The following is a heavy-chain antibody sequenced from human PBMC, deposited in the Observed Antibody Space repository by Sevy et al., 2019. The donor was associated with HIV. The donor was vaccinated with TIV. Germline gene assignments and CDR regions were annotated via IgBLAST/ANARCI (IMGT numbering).Heavy chain of an antibody. D-gene: IGHD3-22*01. CDR2: IKQDMSEK. Sequence: GGSLRLSCAASGFTFSSYWMTWVRQAPGKGLEWVANIKQDMSEKYYADSVKGRFTISRDNARNSLYLQMESLRAEDTAVYYCAIGQQVTMLVVIGGLYFDFWGQGTLVTVSS. CDR1: GFTFSSYW. CDR3: AIGQQVTMLVVIGGLYFDF. V-gene: IGHV3-7*01. J-gene: IGHJ4*02.